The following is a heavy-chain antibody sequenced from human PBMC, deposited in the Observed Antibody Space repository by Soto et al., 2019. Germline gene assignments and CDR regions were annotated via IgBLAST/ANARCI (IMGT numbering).Heavy chain of an antibody. J-gene: IGHJ3*02. Sequence: EVQLLESGGGLVQPGGSLRLSCAASGFTFSIFVMSWVRQAPGKGLEWVSTISGRGGNTYYADSVKGRFTISRDNSKNTLNLQMNGLRGEDTAVYYCAKDRGTGDYGVNAVDIWGQGTMVTVSS. V-gene: IGHV3-23*01. CDR1: GFTFSIFV. CDR2: ISGRGGNT. CDR3: AKDRGTGDYGVNAVDI. D-gene: IGHD7-27*01.